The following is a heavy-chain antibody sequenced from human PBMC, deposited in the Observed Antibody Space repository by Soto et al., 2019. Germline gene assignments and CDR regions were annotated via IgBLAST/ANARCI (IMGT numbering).Heavy chain of an antibody. CDR2: MYHSGST. CDR1: GGSISSSYW. D-gene: IGHD6-19*01. CDR3: ARKQWVVPNWFDP. Sequence: QVQLQESGPGLVKPSGTLSLTCAVSGGSISSSYWWSWVRQPPGKGLEWIGEMYHSGSTNYNPSLKNRVTRSVDKSKNQFSLRVSSVTAADTAVYYCARKQWVVPNWFDPWGQGILVTVSS. J-gene: IGHJ5*02. V-gene: IGHV4-4*02.